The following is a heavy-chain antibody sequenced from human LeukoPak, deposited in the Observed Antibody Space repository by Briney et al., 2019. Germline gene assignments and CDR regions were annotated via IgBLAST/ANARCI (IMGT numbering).Heavy chain of an antibody. J-gene: IGHJ3*02. Sequence: GGSLRLSCAASGFTFSDYNMRWIRQAPGKGLEWVSSISRSGSTKYYADSVKGRFTISRDNAKNSLFLQMNSLRAEDTAVYYCARVGGITMIVVLITDAFDIWGQGTMVTVSS. V-gene: IGHV3-11*01. CDR2: ISRSGSTK. CDR3: ARVGGITMIVVLITDAFDI. CDR1: GFTFSDYN. D-gene: IGHD3-22*01.